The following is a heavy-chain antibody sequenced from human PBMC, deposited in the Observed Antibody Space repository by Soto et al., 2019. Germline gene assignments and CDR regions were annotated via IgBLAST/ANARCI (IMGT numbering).Heavy chain of an antibody. J-gene: IGHJ3*02. D-gene: IGHD3-3*01. V-gene: IGHV3-33*01. CDR3: NTIFGVVTEIWNDAFDI. CDR2: IWYDGSNK. CDR1: GFTFSSYG. Sequence: PGGSLRLSCAASGFTFSSYGMHWVRQAPGKGLEWVAVIWYDGSNKYYADSVKGRFTISRDNSKNTLYLQMNSLRAEDTAVYYCNTIFGVVTEIWNDAFDIWGQGTMVTVSS.